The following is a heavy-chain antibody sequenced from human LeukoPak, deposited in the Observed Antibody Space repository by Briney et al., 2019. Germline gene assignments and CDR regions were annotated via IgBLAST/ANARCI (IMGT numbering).Heavy chain of an antibody. Sequence: GGSLRLSCAASGFTFSSYAMSWVRQAPGKGLEWVANIKQDGSEKYYVDSVKGRFTTSRDNAKNSLYLQMNSLRAEDTAVYYCARESIAAGVNDAFDIWGQGTMVTVSS. J-gene: IGHJ3*02. CDR3: ARESIAAGVNDAFDI. CDR2: IKQDGSEK. CDR1: GFTFSSYA. D-gene: IGHD6-13*01. V-gene: IGHV3-7*01.